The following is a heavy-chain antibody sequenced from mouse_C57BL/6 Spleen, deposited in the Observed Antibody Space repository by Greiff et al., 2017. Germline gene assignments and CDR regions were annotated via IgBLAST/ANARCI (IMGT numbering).Heavy chain of an antibody. Sequence: QVQLQQPGAELVRPGSSVKLSCKASGYTFTSYWMHWVKQRPIQGLEWIGNIDPSDSETHYNQKFKDKATLTVDKSSSTAYMQLSSLTSEYSAVYYCARNYGSSHDWYFDVWGTGTTGTVSS. CDR2: IDPSDSET. V-gene: IGHV1-52*01. CDR1: GYTFTSYW. D-gene: IGHD1-1*01. CDR3: ARNYGSSHDWYFDV. J-gene: IGHJ1*03.